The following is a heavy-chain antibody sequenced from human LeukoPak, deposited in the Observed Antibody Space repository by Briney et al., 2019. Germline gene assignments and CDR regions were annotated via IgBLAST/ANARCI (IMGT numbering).Heavy chain of an antibody. CDR1: GGSISSSSYY. J-gene: IGHJ4*02. CDR2: IYYSGST. Sequence: TLSLTCTVSGGSISSSSYYWGWIRQPPGKGLEWIGSIYYSGSTYYNLSLKSRVTISVDTSKNQFSLKLSSVTAADTAVYYCAEYSSGWYVFNYWGQGTLVTVSS. D-gene: IGHD6-19*01. CDR3: AEYSSGWYVFNY. V-gene: IGHV4-39*01.